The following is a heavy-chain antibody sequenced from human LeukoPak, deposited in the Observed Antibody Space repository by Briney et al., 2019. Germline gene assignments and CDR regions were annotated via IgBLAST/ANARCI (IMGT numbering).Heavy chain of an antibody. CDR1: GFTFSSYG. CDR2: ISYDGSYK. Sequence: GRSLRLPCAASGFTFSSYGMHWVRQAPGKGLEWVAVISYDGSYKYYADSVKGRFTISRDNSKNTLYLQMNSLRAEDTAVYYCAKDGRALQLDYWGQGTLVTVSS. D-gene: IGHD6-6*01. CDR3: AKDGRALQLDY. J-gene: IGHJ4*02. V-gene: IGHV3-30*18.